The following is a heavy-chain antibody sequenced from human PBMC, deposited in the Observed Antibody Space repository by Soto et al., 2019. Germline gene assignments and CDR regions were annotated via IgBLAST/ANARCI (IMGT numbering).Heavy chain of an antibody. CDR2: IYYSGST. J-gene: IGHJ6*02. Sequence: QLQLQESGPGLVKPSETLSLTCTVSGGSISSSSYYWGWIRQPPGKGLEWIGSIYYSGSTYYNPSLKSRVTICVDTSKNQFSLKLSSVTAADKAVYYCAREYSSSWYNYYYGMDVWGQGTTVTVSS. D-gene: IGHD6-13*01. V-gene: IGHV4-39*01. CDR1: GGSISSSSYY. CDR3: AREYSSSWYNYYYGMDV.